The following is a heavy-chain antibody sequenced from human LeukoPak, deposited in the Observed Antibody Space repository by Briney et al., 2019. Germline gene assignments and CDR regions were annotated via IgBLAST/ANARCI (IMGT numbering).Heavy chain of an antibody. CDR1: GFAFSYYW. D-gene: IGHD1-26*01. CDR3: ARGTGAIDY. Sequence: GGSLRLSCAASGFAFSYYWMSWVRQAPGKGLEWVANIKQDGSEKYFVDSVEGRFTISRDNAKNSLYLQMSSLRAEDTAVYYCARGTGAIDYWGQGTLVTVSS. V-gene: IGHV3-7*01. J-gene: IGHJ4*02. CDR2: IKQDGSEK.